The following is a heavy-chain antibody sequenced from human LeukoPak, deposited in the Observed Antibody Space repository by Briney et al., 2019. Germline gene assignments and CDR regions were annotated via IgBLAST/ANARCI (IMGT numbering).Heavy chain of an antibody. J-gene: IGHJ6*03. CDR2: IYYSGST. D-gene: IGHD1-1*01. Sequence: SETLSLTCTVSGGSISSYYWSWIRQPPGKGLEWIGYIYYSGSTNYNPSLKSRVTISVDTSKNQFSLKLTSVTAADTAVYYCARAGQPYYYYYYMDVWGKGTTVTISS. CDR3: ARAGQPYYYYYYMDV. CDR1: GGSISSYY. V-gene: IGHV4-59*01.